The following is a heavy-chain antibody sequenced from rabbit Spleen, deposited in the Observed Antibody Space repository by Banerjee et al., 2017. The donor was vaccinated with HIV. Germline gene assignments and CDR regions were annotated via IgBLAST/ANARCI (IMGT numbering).Heavy chain of an antibody. Sequence: QSLEESGGGLVQPGGSLKLSCKASGFTLSSYYMNWVRQAPGKGLEWIGYIDPIFGTTHYASWVNGRFTISSHNAQNTLYLQLTSLTAADTATYFCVREVAAKFNLWGPGTLVTVS. V-gene: IGHV1S7*01. J-gene: IGHJ4*01. D-gene: IGHD4-1*01. CDR3: VREVAAKFNL. CDR2: IDPIFGTT. CDR1: GFTLSSYY.